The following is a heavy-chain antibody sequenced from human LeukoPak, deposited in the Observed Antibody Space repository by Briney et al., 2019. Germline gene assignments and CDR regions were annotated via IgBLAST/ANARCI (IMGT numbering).Heavy chain of an antibody. CDR3: AGFFYDNSGAAFDI. J-gene: IGHJ3*02. D-gene: IGHD3-22*01. CDR1: GGSFTFTSHA. CDR2: LIPIYGSA. V-gene: IGHV1-69*13. Sequence: SSVKVSCKASGGSFTFTSHAISWVRQAPGQSLEWMGGLIPIYGSASYAQKFQGRVTITSDESTRTVSMELSSLRPEDLAVYYCAGFFYDNSGAAFDIWGQGTMVTVSS.